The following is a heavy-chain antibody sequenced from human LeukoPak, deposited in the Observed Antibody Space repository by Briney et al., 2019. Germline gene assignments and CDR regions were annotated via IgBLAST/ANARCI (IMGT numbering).Heavy chain of an antibody. V-gene: IGHV4-59*01. CDR3: AREIAVAGSDAFDI. D-gene: IGHD6-19*01. J-gene: IGHJ3*02. Sequence: SETLSLTCAVYGGSFSGYYWSWIRQPPGKGLEWIGYIYYSGSTTYNPSLKSRVTISVDTSKNHFSLKLSSVTAADTAVYYCAREIAVAGSDAFDIWGQGTMVTVSS. CDR1: GGSFSGYY. CDR2: IYYSGST.